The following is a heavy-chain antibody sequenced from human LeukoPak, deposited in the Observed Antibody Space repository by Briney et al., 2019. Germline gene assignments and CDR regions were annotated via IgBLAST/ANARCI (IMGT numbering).Heavy chain of an antibody. CDR1: GGSISSYYW. CDR3: ARLIRGSLDY. J-gene: IGHJ4*02. Sequence: TLSLTCTVSGGSISSYYWSWIRQPPGKALEWLARIDWDGDKYYSTSLRTRLTISKDTSKNQVVLTMTNMDPVDTATYYCARLIRGSLDYWGQGTLVTVSS. D-gene: IGHD5-12*01. V-gene: IGHV2-70*11. CDR2: IDWDGDK.